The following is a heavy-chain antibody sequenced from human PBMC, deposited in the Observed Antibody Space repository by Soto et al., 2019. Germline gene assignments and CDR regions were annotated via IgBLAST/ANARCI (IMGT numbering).Heavy chain of an antibody. V-gene: IGHV3-48*01. CDR3: ARDPSRGSDWARYLDL. J-gene: IGHJ2*01. D-gene: IGHD1-26*01. CDR2: ISGSSSNI. Sequence: EVQRVESGGGLVQPGGSLRLSCAASGFSFSNYAMDWVRQAPGKGLEWVSYISGSSSNIRYADSVKGRFTISGDNAKSSVYLQMNSLRADDTDVYYCARDPSRGSDWARYLDLWGRGTLVTVSS. CDR1: GFSFSNYA.